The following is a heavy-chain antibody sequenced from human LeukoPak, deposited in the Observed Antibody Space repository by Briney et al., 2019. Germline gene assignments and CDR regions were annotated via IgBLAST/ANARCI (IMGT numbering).Heavy chain of an antibody. Sequence: SETLSLTCAAYGGSFSGYYWSWIRQPPGKGLEWIGEINHSGSTNYNPSLKSRVTISVDTSKNQFSLKLSSVTAADTAVYYCARVRTGGYSYGYHPNWFDPWGQGTLVTVSS. V-gene: IGHV4-34*01. D-gene: IGHD5-18*01. CDR3: ARVRTGGYSYGYHPNWFDP. J-gene: IGHJ5*02. CDR2: INHSGST. CDR1: GGSFSGYY.